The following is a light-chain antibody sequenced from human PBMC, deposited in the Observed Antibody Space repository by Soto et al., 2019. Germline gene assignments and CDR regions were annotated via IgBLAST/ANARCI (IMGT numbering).Light chain of an antibody. CDR1: GSNIGAGYD. V-gene: IGLV1-40*01. CDR3: CSFADFTYV. Sequence: QSVLTQPPSVSGAPGQRVTISCTGSGSNIGAGYDVHWYQQLPGTAPKLLIFANINRPSGVPDRFSGSKSGNTASLTISGLQAVDEADYYCCSFADFTYVFGTGTKVTVL. J-gene: IGLJ1*01. CDR2: ANI.